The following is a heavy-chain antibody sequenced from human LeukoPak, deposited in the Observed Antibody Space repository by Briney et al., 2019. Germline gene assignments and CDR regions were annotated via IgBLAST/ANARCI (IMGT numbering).Heavy chain of an antibody. CDR2: ISAYSDNT. CDR3: ARDRGPKYQLLY. CDR1: GYTFIAYG. J-gene: IGHJ4*02. V-gene: IGHV1-18*01. D-gene: IGHD2-2*01. Sequence: ASVKVSCKASGYTFIAYGLSWVRQAPGQGLEWMGWISAYSDNTDYAPKCQDRVTITTDTSTGPAYMELTSLTSDDTAVYYCARDRGPKYQLLYWGQGTLVTVSS.